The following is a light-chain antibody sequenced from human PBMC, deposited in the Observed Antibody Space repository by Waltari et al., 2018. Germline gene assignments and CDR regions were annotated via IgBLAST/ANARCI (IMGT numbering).Light chain of an antibody. CDR2: EVT. Sequence: QSGLTQPASVSGSPGQSITISCTGTSSDVGNYNLVSWYQQYPGKAPTLMVYEVTKRTSGVSDRFSGAKSGNTASLTISGLQSQDEADYYCCSYAGLGIYVFGTGTKVTVL. CDR1: SSDVGNYNL. CDR3: CSYAGLGIYV. V-gene: IGLV2-23*02. J-gene: IGLJ1*01.